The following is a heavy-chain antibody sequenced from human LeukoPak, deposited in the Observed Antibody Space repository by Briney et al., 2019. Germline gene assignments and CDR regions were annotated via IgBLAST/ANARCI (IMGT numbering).Heavy chain of an antibody. Sequence: SETLSLTCAVYGGSFSGYYWSWIRQPPGKGLEWIGSIYYSGSTYYNPSLKSRVTISVDTSKNQFSLKLSSVTAADTAVYYCAILDGDDYWGQGTLVTVSS. D-gene: IGHD3-3*01. J-gene: IGHJ4*02. CDR1: GGSFSGYY. V-gene: IGHV4-34*01. CDR3: AILDGDDY. CDR2: IYYSGST.